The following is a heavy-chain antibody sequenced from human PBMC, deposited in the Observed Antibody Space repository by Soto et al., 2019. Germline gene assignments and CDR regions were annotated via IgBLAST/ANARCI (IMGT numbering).Heavy chain of an antibody. Sequence: SETLSLTCTVSGGSISSYYCSWIRQAAGKGLEWIGRIDTSGTTNYNPSLRTRVTMSVDASKNQFSLNLSSVTAADTAVYFCARGPRGYVYYHGMDVWGQGTTVTVSS. CDR1: GGSISSYY. J-gene: IGHJ6*02. CDR3: ARGPRGYVYYHGMDV. CDR2: IDTSGTT. V-gene: IGHV4-4*07. D-gene: IGHD3-16*01.